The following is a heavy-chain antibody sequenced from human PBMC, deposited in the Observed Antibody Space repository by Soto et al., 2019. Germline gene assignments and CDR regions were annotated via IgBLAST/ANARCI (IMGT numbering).Heavy chain of an antibody. J-gene: IGHJ6*02. V-gene: IGHV4-4*07. CDR2: IYTSGST. CDR3: AREGLESGYYQYYYYYGMDV. Sequence: PSETLSLTCTVSVGSISSYYWSWIRQPAGKGLEWIGRIYTSGSTNYNPSLKSRVTMSVDTSKNQFSLKLSSVTAADTAVYYCAREGLESGYYQYYYYYGMDVWGQGTTVTVSS. D-gene: IGHD3-3*01. CDR1: VGSISSYY.